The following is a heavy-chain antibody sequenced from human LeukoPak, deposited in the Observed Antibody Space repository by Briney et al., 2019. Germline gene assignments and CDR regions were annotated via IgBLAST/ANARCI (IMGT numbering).Heavy chain of an antibody. CDR3: ATYSSGAYCSSTSYYNWFDP. D-gene: IGHD2-2*01. Sequence: ASVKVSCKVSGYTLTELSMHWVRQAPGKGLEWMGGFDPEDGETIYAQKFQGRVTMTEDTSTDTAYMELSSLRSEDTAVYYCATYSSGAYCSSTSYYNWFDPWGQGTLVTVSS. J-gene: IGHJ5*02. CDR2: FDPEDGET. V-gene: IGHV1-24*01. CDR1: GYTLTELS.